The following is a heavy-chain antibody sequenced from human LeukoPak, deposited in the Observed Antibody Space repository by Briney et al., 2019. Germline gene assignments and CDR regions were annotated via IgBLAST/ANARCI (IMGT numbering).Heavy chain of an antibody. J-gene: IGHJ5*02. CDR1: GYTFINYG. V-gene: IGHV1-2*02. CDR2: ISPNSGGT. Sequence: ASVKVSCKASGYTFINYGITWVRQAPGQGLEWMGWISPNSGGTKYAQKFQGRVTMTRDTSISTAYLELSSLRSDETAVYYCARGGYYDSSGRFWFDPWGQGTLVTVSS. D-gene: IGHD3-22*01. CDR3: ARGGYYDSSGRFWFDP.